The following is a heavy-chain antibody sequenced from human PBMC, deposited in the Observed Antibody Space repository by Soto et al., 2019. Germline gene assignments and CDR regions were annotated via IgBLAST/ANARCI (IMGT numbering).Heavy chain of an antibody. D-gene: IGHD2-21*01. Sequence: SETLSLTCSVSGAALNSGNYYWSWIRQVPGKDLEWIGHIYVTGAVDYNPSLRDRITISQDTSERQFSLNLRLVTAADTAVYYCARLRIATNNYKWFDPWGQGTLVTVSS. V-gene: IGHV4-31*03. J-gene: IGHJ5*02. CDR1: GAALNSGNYY. CDR2: IYVTGAV. CDR3: ARLRIATNNYKWFDP.